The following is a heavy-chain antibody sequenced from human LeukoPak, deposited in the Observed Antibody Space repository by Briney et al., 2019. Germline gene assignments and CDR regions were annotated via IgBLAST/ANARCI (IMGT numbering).Heavy chain of an antibody. Sequence: SETLSLTCTVSGGSISITSYYWAWIRQPPGKGLEWIASVYFDGSTYYTPSLKSRLTISVDTSRNQFSLKVSSVTAADTAVYYCARHSVSGADDYWGQGTLVTVPS. V-gene: IGHV4-39*01. CDR2: VYFDGST. D-gene: IGHD6-19*01. CDR3: ARHSVSGADDY. CDR1: GGSISITSYY. J-gene: IGHJ4*02.